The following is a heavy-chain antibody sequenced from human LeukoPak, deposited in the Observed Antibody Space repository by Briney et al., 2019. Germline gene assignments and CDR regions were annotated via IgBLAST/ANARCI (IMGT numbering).Heavy chain of an antibody. V-gene: IGHV4-34*01. CDR1: GGSFSGYY. J-gene: IGHJ4*02. Sequence: KSSETLSLTCAVYGGSFSGYYWSWIRQPPGKGLEWIGEINHSGSTNYNPSLKSRVTISVDTSKNQFSLKLSSVTAADTAVYYCARGRGASGYYDSSGRSFDYWGQGTLVTVSS. CDR2: INHSGST. D-gene: IGHD3-22*01. CDR3: ARGRGASGYYDSSGRSFDY.